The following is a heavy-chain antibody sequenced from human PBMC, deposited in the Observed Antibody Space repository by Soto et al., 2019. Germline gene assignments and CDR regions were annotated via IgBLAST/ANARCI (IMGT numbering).Heavy chain of an antibody. V-gene: IGHV3-23*04. CDR2: VSGAGITT. Sequence: EVQLEESGGDLVKPGGSLRLSCAASGFTLSNFAMSWVRQAPGKGLEWVSVVSGAGITTKYAAAVKGRFTVSRDNSKNTLSLQMGSLRAEDTGIYYCAKGRLRGLANGSFDYWGQGTLVTVSS. D-gene: IGHD4-17*01. CDR3: AKGRLRGLANGSFDY. CDR1: GFTLSNFA. J-gene: IGHJ4*02.